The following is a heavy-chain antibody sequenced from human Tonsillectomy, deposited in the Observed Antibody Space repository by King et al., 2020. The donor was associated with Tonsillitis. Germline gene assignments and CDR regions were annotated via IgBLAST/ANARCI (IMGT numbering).Heavy chain of an antibody. J-gene: IGHJ6*02. CDR1: GFTFYDYA. V-gene: IGHV3-9*01. Sequence: VQLVESGGGLVQPGRSLRLSCAASGFTFYDYAIHCVRQAPGKGLEWGSVISWIIVYMGYAATVKGRFPIPRDKAKKSLYLQMNSLRAEDTALYYCTKDIAITILAGMDVWGQGTTVTVSS. CDR2: ISWIIVYM. CDR3: TKDIAITILAGMDV. D-gene: IGHD3-3*01.